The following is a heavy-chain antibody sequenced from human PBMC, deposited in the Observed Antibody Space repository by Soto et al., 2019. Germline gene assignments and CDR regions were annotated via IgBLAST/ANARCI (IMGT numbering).Heavy chain of an antibody. CDR3: AREVVGNTWPGIFDS. CDR1: DDSIGPYY. CDR2: VYTSGST. Sequence: SSETLSLTCSISDDSIGPYYWTWIRQTPRKELQWIGYVYTSGSTKYNSSLKSRVTISLDASNSQFSLTMSSVTAADTGVYYRAREVVGNTWPGIFDSWGRGTLVTVSS. J-gene: IGHJ4*02. V-gene: IGHV4-4*08.